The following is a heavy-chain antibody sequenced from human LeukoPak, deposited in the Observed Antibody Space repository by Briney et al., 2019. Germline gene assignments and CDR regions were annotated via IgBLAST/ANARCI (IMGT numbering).Heavy chain of an antibody. CDR3: ARLRGNYFPDY. J-gene: IGHJ4*02. V-gene: IGHV4-59*01. CDR2: IYYSGST. Sequence: SETLSLTCAVSGGSLNSYYWSWIRQPPGKGLEWIGYIYYSGSTNYNPSLKCRVTISVDTSKNQFSLKLSSVTAADTAVYYCARLRGNYFPDYWGQGTLVTVSS. D-gene: IGHD4-11*01. CDR1: GGSLNSYY.